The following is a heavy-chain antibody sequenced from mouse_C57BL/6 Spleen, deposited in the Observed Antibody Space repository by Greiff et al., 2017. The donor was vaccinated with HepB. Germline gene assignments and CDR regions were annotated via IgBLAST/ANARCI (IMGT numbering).Heavy chain of an antibody. J-gene: IGHJ4*01. V-gene: IGHV1-82*01. CDR3: ARCYGNYYAMDY. D-gene: IGHD2-1*01. Sequence: VKLQESGPELVKPGASVKISCKASGYAFSSSWMNWVKQRPGKGLEWIGRIYPGDGDTNYNGKFKGKATLTADKSSSTAYMQLSSLTSEDSAVYFCARCYGNYYAMDYWGQGTSVTVSS. CDR1: GYAFSSSW. CDR2: IYPGDGDT.